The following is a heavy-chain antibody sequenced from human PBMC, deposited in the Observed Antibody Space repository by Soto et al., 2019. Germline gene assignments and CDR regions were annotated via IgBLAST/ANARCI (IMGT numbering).Heavy chain of an antibody. D-gene: IGHD4-17*01. J-gene: IGHJ6*02. CDR3: ARDRGTVTNYVEQDYGLDV. V-gene: IGHV3-48*02. CDR2: INSGGTTI. CDR1: GFTFSGYN. Sequence: EVQLVESGGTLVQPGGSLRLSCAASGFTFSGYNMNWVRQAPGKGLEWVAYINSGGTTIYYADSVKGRFTFSRDNAKKSLYLQMNSLRDEDTAVYYCARDRGTVTNYVEQDYGLDVWGQGTTVTVSS.